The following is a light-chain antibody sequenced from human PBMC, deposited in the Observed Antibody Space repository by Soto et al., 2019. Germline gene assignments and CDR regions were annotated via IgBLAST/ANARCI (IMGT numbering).Light chain of an antibody. CDR3: QQYGSSPFT. Sequence: EIVLTQSPGTLSLSPGERATLSCRASQSVSSNYLAWYQQKPGQAPRLLIYGASSRATGIPERFSGSGSGTDFTLTISGLQPEDFAVYYCQQYGSSPFTFGPGTKVDIK. V-gene: IGKV3-20*01. CDR2: GAS. CDR1: QSVSSNY. J-gene: IGKJ3*01.